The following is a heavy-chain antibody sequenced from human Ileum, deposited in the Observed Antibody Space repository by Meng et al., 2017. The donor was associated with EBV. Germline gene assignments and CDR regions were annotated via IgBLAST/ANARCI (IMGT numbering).Heavy chain of an antibody. J-gene: IGHJ4*02. V-gene: IGHV4-34*01. CDR2: INHSGST. D-gene: IGHD6-13*01. CDR3: ARGFYTYGSSCFDY. CDR1: GGSFSGYY. Sequence: QVQLQQWGAVLLNPSETRSLPCAVYGGSFSGYYWTWIRQPPGKGLEWIGEINHSGSTNYNPSLKSRVTISVDKNQFSLKLSSVTAADTAVYYCARGFYTYGSSCFDYWGQGTLVTVSS.